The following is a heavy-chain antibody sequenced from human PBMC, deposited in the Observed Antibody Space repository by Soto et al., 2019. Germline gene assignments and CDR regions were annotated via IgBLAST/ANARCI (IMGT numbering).Heavy chain of an antibody. J-gene: IGHJ6*03. V-gene: IGHV1-24*01. D-gene: IGHD3-3*01. CDR1: GYTLTELS. CDR3: ATDQPGPDFWSGFANMDV. Sequence: GASVKVSCTVSGYTLTELSMHWVRQAPGKGLEWMGGFDPEDGETIYAQKFQGRVTMTEDTSTDTAYMELSSLRSEDTAVYYCATDQPGPDFWSGFANMDVWGKGTTVTVSS. CDR2: FDPEDGET.